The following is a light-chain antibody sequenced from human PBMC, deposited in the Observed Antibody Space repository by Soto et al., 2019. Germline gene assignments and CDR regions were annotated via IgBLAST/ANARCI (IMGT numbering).Light chain of an antibody. J-gene: IGKJ5*01. CDR3: QQSFTTPS. CDR2: ATS. Sequence: DIQMNQSPSSLSASVGDRVNITCRASQTVSSYLNGYQQKPGTVPQLLIYATSNLQSGVPSRFSGRGFGTYFTLTISSLQPEDFATYYCQQSFTTPSFGQGTRLEIK. CDR1: QTVSSY. V-gene: IGKV1-39*01.